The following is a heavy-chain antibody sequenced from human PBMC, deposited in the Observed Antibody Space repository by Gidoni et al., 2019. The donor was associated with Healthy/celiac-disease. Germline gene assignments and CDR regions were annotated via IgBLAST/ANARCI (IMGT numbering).Heavy chain of an antibody. D-gene: IGHD2-15*01. CDR2: IRSKAYGGTT. Sequence: EVQLVESGGGLVQPGRSLRLSCTASGFTFGDSAMGWFRQAPGKGLEWVGFIRSKAYGGTTEYAASVKGRFTISRDDSKSIAYLQMNSLKTEDTAVYYCTRAIVVVVAAIDFFDYWGQGTLVTVSS. CDR1: GFTFGDSA. J-gene: IGHJ4*02. V-gene: IGHV3-49*03. CDR3: TRAIVVVVAAIDFFDY.